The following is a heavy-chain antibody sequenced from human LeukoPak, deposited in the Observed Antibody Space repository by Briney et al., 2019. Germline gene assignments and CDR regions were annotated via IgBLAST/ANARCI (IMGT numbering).Heavy chain of an antibody. Sequence: GGSLRLSCAASGFTFSSYSMNWVRQAPGKGLEWVSSISSSSYIYYADSVKGRFTISRDNAKNSLYLQMNSLRAEDTAVYYCARYCSSTSCYSDYWGQGTLVTVSS. CDR2: ISSSSYI. CDR1: GFTFSSYS. V-gene: IGHV3-21*01. J-gene: IGHJ4*02. D-gene: IGHD2-2*01. CDR3: ARYCSSTSCYSDY.